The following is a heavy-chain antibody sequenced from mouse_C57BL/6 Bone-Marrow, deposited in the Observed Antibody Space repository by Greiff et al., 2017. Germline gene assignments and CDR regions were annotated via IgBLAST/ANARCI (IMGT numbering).Heavy chain of an antibody. Sequence: VQLQQSGPELVKPGASVKISCKASGYAFSSSWMNWVKQRPGKGLEWIGRIYPGDGDTNYNGQFKGKATLTADKSSSTADMQLSSLTSEDSAVYFCAEGAWDNAMYYWGQGTSVTVSS. V-gene: IGHV1-82*01. D-gene: IGHD4-1*01. CDR3: AEGAWDNAMYY. CDR1: GYAFSSSW. J-gene: IGHJ4*01. CDR2: IYPGDGDT.